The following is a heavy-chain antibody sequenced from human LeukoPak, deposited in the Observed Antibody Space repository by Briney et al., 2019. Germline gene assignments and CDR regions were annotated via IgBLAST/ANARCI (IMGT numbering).Heavy chain of an antibody. CDR1: GGSISSYY. Sequence: SSETLSLTCTVSGGSISSYYWSWIRQPPGKGLEWIGYIYYSGSTNYNPSLKSRVTISVDTSKKRFSLKLSSVTAADTAVYYCARDQIPAAGRGAFDIWGQGTMVTVSS. V-gene: IGHV4-59*01. CDR3: ARDQIPAAGRGAFDI. J-gene: IGHJ3*02. D-gene: IGHD6-13*01. CDR2: IYYSGST.